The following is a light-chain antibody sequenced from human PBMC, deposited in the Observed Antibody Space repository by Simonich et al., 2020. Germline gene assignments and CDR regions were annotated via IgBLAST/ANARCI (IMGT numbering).Light chain of an antibody. Sequence: DIVMTQSPDSLAVSLGERATINCKSSQSVLYSSNNMNYLAWYQQTPGQPPKLLIYWASTRESGVPDRFSGSGSGTDFTLTISSLQAEDVAVYYCQQYYSTPPTFGGGTKVEIK. J-gene: IGKJ4*01. CDR1: QSVLYSSNNMNY. CDR2: WAS. V-gene: IGKV4-1*01. CDR3: QQYYSTPPT.